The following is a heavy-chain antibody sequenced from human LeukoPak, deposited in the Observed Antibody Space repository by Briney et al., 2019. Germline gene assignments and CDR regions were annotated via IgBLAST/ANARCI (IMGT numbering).Heavy chain of an antibody. CDR3: ARGPLWFGELSYMDV. V-gene: IGHV1-69*06. CDR2: IIPIFGTA. J-gene: IGHJ6*03. CDR1: GHTFTSYG. D-gene: IGHD3-10*01. Sequence: SVKVSCKASGHTFTSYGISWVRQAPGQGLEWMGGIIPIFGTANYAQKFQGRVTITADKSTSTAYMELSSLRSEDTAVYYCARGPLWFGELSYMDVWGKGTTVTVSS.